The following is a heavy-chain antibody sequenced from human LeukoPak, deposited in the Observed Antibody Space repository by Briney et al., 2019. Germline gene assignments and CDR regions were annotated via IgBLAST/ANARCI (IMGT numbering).Heavy chain of an antibody. CDR3: ARRGYCSSTSCWANWFDP. J-gene: IGHJ5*02. V-gene: IGHV5-51*01. Sequence: PGESLKISCKGSGYSFTSYWFGWVRQMPGKGLEWMGIIYPGDSDTRYSPSFQGQVTISADKSISTAYLQWSSLKASDTAMYYCARRGYCSSTSCWANWFDPWGQGTLVTVSS. CDR2: IYPGDSDT. D-gene: IGHD2-2*01. CDR1: GYSFTSYW.